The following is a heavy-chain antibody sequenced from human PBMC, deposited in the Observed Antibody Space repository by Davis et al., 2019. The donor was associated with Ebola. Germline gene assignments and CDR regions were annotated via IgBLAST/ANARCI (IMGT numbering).Heavy chain of an antibody. Sequence: MPSETLSLTCTVSGGSISGDYWSWIRQPPGKGLEWIGEINHSGSTNYNPSLKSRVTISVDKSKNQFSLKLSSVTAADTAVYYCARGRIAVADGFDYWGQGTLVTVSS. D-gene: IGHD6-19*01. J-gene: IGHJ4*02. CDR2: INHSGST. CDR1: GGSISGDY. CDR3: ARGRIAVADGFDY. V-gene: IGHV4-34*01.